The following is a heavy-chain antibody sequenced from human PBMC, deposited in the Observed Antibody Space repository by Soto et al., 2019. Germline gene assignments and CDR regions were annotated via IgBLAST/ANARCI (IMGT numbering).Heavy chain of an antibody. D-gene: IGHD1-20*01. CDR3: ARSPYNWNDGFYFDY. Sequence: SETLSLTCAVYGGSFSGYYWSWIRQPPGKGLEWIGEISHSGSTNYNPSLKSRVTISVDTSKNQFSLKLSSVTAADTAVYYCARSPYNWNDGFYFDYWGQGTLVTVSS. CDR2: ISHSGST. J-gene: IGHJ4*02. CDR1: GGSFSGYY. V-gene: IGHV4-34*01.